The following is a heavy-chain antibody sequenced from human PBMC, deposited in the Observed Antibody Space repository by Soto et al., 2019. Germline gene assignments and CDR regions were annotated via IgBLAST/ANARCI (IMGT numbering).Heavy chain of an antibody. D-gene: IGHD2-2*01. J-gene: IGHJ5*02. CDR2: FYWDDDE. CDR1: GFSLSTSGVA. CDR3: AHKSAACIGTDCYHWFHP. Sequence: QITLKESGPTLVKPTQTLTLTCTFSGFSLSTSGVAVGWIRQPPGKALEWLALFYWDDDERYSPSLKTRLTTXKXXSKNQVFLTMTNMDPVDAATYYCAHKSAACIGTDCYHWFHPWGQGTLVTVSS. V-gene: IGHV2-5*02.